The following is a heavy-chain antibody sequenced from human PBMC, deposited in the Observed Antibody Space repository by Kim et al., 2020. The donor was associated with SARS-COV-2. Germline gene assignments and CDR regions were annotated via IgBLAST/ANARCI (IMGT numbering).Heavy chain of an antibody. CDR1: GYTFTSYA. CDR2: INAVNGNT. CDR3: ARLVRAGMDV. D-gene: IGHD6-13*01. Sequence: ASVKVSCKASGYTFTSYAMHWVRQAPGQRLEWMGWINAVNGNTKYSQKFQGRVTITRDTSASTAYMELSSLRSEDTAVYYCARLVRAGMDVWGQGTTVTVSS. J-gene: IGHJ6*02. V-gene: IGHV1-3*01.